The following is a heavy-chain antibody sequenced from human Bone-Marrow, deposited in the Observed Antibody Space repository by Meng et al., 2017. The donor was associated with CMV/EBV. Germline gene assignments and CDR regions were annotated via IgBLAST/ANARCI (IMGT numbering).Heavy chain of an antibody. D-gene: IGHD3-3*01. CDR3: ARTYDFWSGYYLYYYYYGMDV. CDR1: GFTVSSNY. J-gene: IGHJ6*02. V-gene: IGHV3-66*02. CDR2: IHSGGNT. Sequence: GESLKISCAASGFTVSSNYMSWVRQAPGKGLEWVSVIHSGGNTYYADSVKGRFSISRDNSKNTLYLQMNSLRAEDTAVYYCARTYDFWSGYYLYYYYYGMDVWGQGTTVTVSS.